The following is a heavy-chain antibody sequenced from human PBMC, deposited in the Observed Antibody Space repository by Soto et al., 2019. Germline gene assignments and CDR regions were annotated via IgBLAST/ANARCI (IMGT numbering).Heavy chain of an antibody. J-gene: IGHJ3*02. CDR2: IYYSGST. Sequence: PSETLSLTCAVSGGSISSGGYSWSWIRQPPGKGLEWIGSIYYSGSTYYNPSLKSRVTISVDTSKNQFSLKLSSVTAADTAVYYCARLAYCGGDCRHDAFDIWGQGTMVTVSS. CDR1: GGSISSGGYS. D-gene: IGHD2-21*02. V-gene: IGHV4-39*01. CDR3: ARLAYCGGDCRHDAFDI.